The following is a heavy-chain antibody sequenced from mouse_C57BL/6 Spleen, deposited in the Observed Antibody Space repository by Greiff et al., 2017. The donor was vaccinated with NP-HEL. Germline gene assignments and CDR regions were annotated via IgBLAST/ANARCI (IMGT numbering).Heavy chain of an antibody. CDR3: ARGLGRY. D-gene: IGHD4-1*01. CDR1: GYTFTDYN. Sequence: GQLQQSGGGRGKTGSSVKISCKASGYTFTDYNMHWVKQSHGKSLEWIGDIYPNNGGPNYNQKSKGKATSTVDKSSSTAYMELRSLTSEDTAVYYCARGLGRYWGQGTLVTVSA. CDR2: IYPNNGGP. V-gene: IGHV1-18*01. J-gene: IGHJ3*01.